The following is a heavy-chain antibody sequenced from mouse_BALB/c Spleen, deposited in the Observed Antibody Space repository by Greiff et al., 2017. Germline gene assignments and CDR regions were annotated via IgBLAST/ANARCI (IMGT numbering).Heavy chain of an antibody. D-gene: IGHD2-4*01. Sequence: EVKLVESGGGLVKPGGSLKLSCAASGFTFSDYYMYWVRQTPEKRLEWVATISDGGSYTYYPDSVKGRFTISRDNAKNNLYLQMSSLKSEDTAMYYCARDNYYDYDLAYWGQGTLVTVSA. CDR1: GFTFSDYY. V-gene: IGHV5-4*02. CDR2: ISDGGSYT. J-gene: IGHJ3*01. CDR3: ARDNYYDYDLAY.